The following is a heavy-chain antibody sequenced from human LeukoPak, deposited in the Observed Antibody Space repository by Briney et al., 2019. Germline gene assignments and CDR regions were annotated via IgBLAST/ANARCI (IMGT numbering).Heavy chain of an antibody. CDR1: GFTFDDYA. V-gene: IGHV3-9*01. D-gene: IGHD6-13*01. J-gene: IGHJ6*02. CDR2: ISWNSGSI. Sequence: PGGSLRLSCAASGFTFDDYATHWVRQAPGKGLEWVSGISWNSGSIGYADSVKGRFTISRDNAKNSLYLQMNSLRAEDTALYYCAKDLAAAGGMDVWGQGTTVTVSS. CDR3: AKDLAAAGGMDV.